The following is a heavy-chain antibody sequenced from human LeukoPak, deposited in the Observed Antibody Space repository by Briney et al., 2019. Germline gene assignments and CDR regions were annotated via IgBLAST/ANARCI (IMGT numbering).Heavy chain of an antibody. CDR3: ARRGNWFDP. CDR2: IYYSGST. Sequence: PSETLSLTCTVSGGSISSYYWSWIRQPPGKGLEWIGCIYYSGSTNYNPSLKSRVTISVDTYKNQFSLKLSSVTAADTAVYYCARRGNWFDPWGQGTLVTVSS. CDR1: GGSISSYY. V-gene: IGHV4-59*08. J-gene: IGHJ5*02.